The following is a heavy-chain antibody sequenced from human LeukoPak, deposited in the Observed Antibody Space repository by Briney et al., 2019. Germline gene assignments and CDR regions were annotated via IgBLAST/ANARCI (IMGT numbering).Heavy chain of an antibody. D-gene: IGHD1-1*01. CDR1: GFTFSNYA. CDR3: ARGLLETTTTYFDY. Sequence: PGRSLRLSCAASGFTFSNYAIHWVRQAPGKGLEWVAVITYDGRNKYYADSVKGRFTIPRDNSKSTLYLQINSLRAEDTAVYYCARGLLETTTTYFDYWGQGTLVTVSS. J-gene: IGHJ4*02. CDR2: ITYDGRNK. V-gene: IGHV3-30*04.